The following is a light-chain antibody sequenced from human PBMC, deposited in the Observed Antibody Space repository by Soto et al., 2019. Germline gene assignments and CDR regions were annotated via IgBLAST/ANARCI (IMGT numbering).Light chain of an antibody. CDR1: QSVSSRN. J-gene: IGKJ2*01. Sequence: EIVLTQSPGTVSLSPGERATLSCRASQSVSSRNLAWYRQKPGQAPSLLIFGASNRATGIPDRFSGSGSGTDFTLTISRLEKEECAVYYCLRYGDSPPAYTFGQGTKLEIK. V-gene: IGKV3-20*01. CDR2: GAS. CDR3: LRYGDSPPAYT.